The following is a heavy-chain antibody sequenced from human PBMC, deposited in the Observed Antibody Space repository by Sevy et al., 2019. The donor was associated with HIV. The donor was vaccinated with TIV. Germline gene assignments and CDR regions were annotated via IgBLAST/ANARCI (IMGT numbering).Heavy chain of an antibody. J-gene: IGHJ3*02. CDR3: ASQLGIGAFDI. CDR1: GLSVSRNY. V-gene: IGHV3-53*01. CDR2: IYAGGST. D-gene: IGHD7-27*01. Sequence: VSLRLSCAASGLSVSRNYLSWVRQAPGKGLEWVSVIYAGGSTYYADSVKGRFTVSRDKAKNTLYYQMNSLRAEDTAVYYCASQLGIGAFDIWGQGTMVTVSS.